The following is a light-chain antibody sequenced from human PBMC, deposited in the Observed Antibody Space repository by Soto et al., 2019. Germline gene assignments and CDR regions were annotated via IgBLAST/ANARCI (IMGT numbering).Light chain of an antibody. J-gene: IGLJ1*01. CDR3: NSYTRKSTGV. CDR2: EVS. CDR1: SSDVGGYNY. Sequence: QSALTQPASVSGSPGQSITISCTGTSSDVGGYNYVSWYQQHPGKAPKLIIYEVSNRPSGVSNRFSGSKSGNTASLTISGLQSEDEADYYCNSYTRKSTGVFGTGTKVTVL. V-gene: IGLV2-14*01.